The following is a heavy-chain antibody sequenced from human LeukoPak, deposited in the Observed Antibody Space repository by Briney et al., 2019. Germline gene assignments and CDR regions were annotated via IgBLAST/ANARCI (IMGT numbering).Heavy chain of an antibody. CDR3: ARDFLHLGG. J-gene: IGHJ3*01. V-gene: IGHV3-9*01. D-gene: IGHD3-16*01. CDR1: GFTFDDYA. Sequence: GRSLRLSCAASGFTFDDYAMHWVRQAPGKGLEWVSGISWNSGSIGYADSVKGRFTISRDNAKNTLYLQMSSLRTEDTAVHYCARDFLHLGGWGQGTMVTVSS. CDR2: ISWNSGSI.